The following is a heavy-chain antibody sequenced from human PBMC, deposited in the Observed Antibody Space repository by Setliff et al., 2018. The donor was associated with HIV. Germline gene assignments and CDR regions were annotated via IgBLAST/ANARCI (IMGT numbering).Heavy chain of an antibody. Sequence: SETLTLTCAVSGYSISTAYYWAWIRQSPGKGLEWIGGFHHSGSAHYNPSLKSRVTISGQTSKNQFSLTLTSVTAADTAIYYCARQGAGYYYDSSDYYTGNGFDMWGQGTMVTVSS. J-gene: IGHJ3*02. V-gene: IGHV4-38-2*01. CDR2: FHHSGSA. CDR3: ARQGAGYYYDSSDYYTGNGFDM. D-gene: IGHD3-22*01. CDR1: GYSISTAYY.